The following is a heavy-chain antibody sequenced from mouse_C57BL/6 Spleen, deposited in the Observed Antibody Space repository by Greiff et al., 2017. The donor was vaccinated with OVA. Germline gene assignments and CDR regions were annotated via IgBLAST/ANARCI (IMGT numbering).Heavy chain of an antibody. CDR3: TRSLIWFAY. Sequence: QVQLQQSGAELVRPGASVTLSCKASGYTFTDYEMHWVKQTHVHGLEWIGAIDPETGGTAYNQKFKGKAILTADKSSSTAYLELRSLISEDSAVYYCTRSLIWFAYWGQGTLVTVSA. J-gene: IGHJ3*01. CDR1: GYTFTDYE. CDR2: IDPETGGT. V-gene: IGHV1-15*01.